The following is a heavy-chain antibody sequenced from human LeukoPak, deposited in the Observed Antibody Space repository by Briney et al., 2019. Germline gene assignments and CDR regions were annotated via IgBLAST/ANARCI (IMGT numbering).Heavy chain of an antibody. V-gene: IGHV3-9*01. Sequence: LSLTCAVSGGSISSGGYSWSWIRQPPGKGLEWVSGITWNSRDIGYADSVKGRFTISRDNAKDSLYLQMNSLRAEDSALYYCVKRSGGRSAASNSDYYYGMDVWGQGTTVTVSS. CDR2: ITWNSRDI. CDR3: VKRSGGRSAASNSDYYYGMDV. D-gene: IGHD3-10*01. J-gene: IGHJ6*02. CDR1: GGSISSGGYS.